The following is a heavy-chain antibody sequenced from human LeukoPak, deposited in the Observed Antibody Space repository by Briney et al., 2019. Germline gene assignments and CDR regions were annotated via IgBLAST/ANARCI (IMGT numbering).Heavy chain of an antibody. V-gene: IGHV3-23*01. CDR2: ISGSGGST. D-gene: IGHD3-16*02. CDR3: AKKSGLRLGELSLVDY. J-gene: IGHJ4*02. Sequence: GSLRLSCAASGFTFSSYAMSWVRQAPGKGLEWVSAISGSGGSTYYADSVKGRFTISRDNSKNTLYLQMNSLRAEDTAVYYCAKKSGLRLGELSLVDYWGQGTLVTVSS. CDR1: GFTFSSYA.